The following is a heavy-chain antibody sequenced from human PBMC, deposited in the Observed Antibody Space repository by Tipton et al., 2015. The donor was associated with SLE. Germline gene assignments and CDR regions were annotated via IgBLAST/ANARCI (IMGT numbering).Heavy chain of an antibody. V-gene: IGHV4-38-2*01. CDR3: ARGSVVADDF. CDR2: IHHSGNT. Sequence: LRLSCAVSAYSVSTGYHWGWIRQPPGKGLEWIASIHHSGNTYYTPSLKSRVTISVDTSKNQLSLKLTSVTAADTAVYYCARGSVVADDFWGQGTLVTVSS. D-gene: IGHD2-15*01. J-gene: IGHJ4*02. CDR1: AYSVSTGYH.